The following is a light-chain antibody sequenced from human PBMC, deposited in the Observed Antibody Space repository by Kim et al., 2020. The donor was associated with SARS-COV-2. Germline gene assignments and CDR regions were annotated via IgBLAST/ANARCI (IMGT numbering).Light chain of an antibody. CDR1: SSDVGGYNY. Sequence: GQSVTISCTGTSSDVGGYNYVSGYQQHPGKAPKLMIYEVSKRPSGVPDRFSGSKSGNTASLTVSGLQAEDEADYYCSSYAGSNSYVFGTGTKVTVL. CDR2: EVS. V-gene: IGLV2-8*01. J-gene: IGLJ1*01. CDR3: SSYAGSNSYV.